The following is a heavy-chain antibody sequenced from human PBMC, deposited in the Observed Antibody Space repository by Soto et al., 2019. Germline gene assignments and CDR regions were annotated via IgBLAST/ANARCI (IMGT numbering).Heavy chain of an antibody. CDR2: VWYDGSKE. J-gene: IGHJ6*02. V-gene: IGHV3-33*01. CDR1: GFTFNNYG. CDR3: MRESPRDRGYL. Sequence: PGGSLRLSCVGSGFTFNNYGMHWVRQAPGKGLEWVALVWYDGSKEYYADSVKGRFTISRENSKNILFLQMNSLRPEDMGTYYCMRESPRDRGYLWGQGTTVTVSS. D-gene: IGHD1-1*01.